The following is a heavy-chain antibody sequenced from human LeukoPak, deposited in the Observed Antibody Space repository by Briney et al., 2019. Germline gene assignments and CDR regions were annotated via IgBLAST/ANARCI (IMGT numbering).Heavy chain of an antibody. V-gene: IGHV1-18*01. CDR2: ISGYNGNT. D-gene: IGHD3-16*02. J-gene: IGHJ4*02. CDR1: GYTFTSYG. Sequence: ASVKVSCKASGYTFTSYGISWVRQAPGQGLEWMGWISGYNGNTNYAQKLQGRVTMTTDTSTSTAYMELRSLRSDDTAVYYCARDLHMITFGGVIALGDCWGQGTLVTVSS. CDR3: ARDLHMITFGGVIALGDC.